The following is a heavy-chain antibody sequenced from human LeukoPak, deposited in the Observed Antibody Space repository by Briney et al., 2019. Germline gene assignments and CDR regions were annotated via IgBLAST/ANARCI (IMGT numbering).Heavy chain of an antibody. CDR2: INPNSGGT. CDR1: GYTFTGYY. V-gene: IGHV1-2*02. J-gene: IGHJ4*02. Sequence: GASVKVSCKASGYTFTGYYMHWVRQAPGQGLEWMGWINPNSGGTNYAQKFQGRVTMTRDTSISTAYMELSRLRSDDTAVYYCARDVGAADDTYFDYWGQGTLVTVSS. D-gene: IGHD1-26*01. CDR3: ARDVGAADDTYFDY.